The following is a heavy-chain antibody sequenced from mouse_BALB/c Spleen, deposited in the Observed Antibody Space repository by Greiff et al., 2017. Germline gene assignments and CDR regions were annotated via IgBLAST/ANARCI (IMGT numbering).Heavy chain of an antibody. V-gene: IGHV2-9*02. Sequence: VKLVESGPGLVAPSQSLSITCTVSGFSLTSYGVHWVRQPPGKGLEWLGVIWAGGSTNYNSALMSRLSISKDNSKSQVFLKMNSLQTDDTAMYYCASLYGNYEGFAYWGQGTLVTVSA. J-gene: IGHJ3*01. D-gene: IGHD2-1*01. CDR2: IWAGGST. CDR1: GFSLTSYG. CDR3: ASLYGNYEGFAY.